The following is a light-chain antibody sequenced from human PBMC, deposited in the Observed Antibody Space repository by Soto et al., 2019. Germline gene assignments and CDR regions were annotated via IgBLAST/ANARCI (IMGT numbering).Light chain of an antibody. CDR1: SSDVGGYNY. V-gene: IGLV2-11*01. CDR2: VT. CDR3: CSYAGSHFL. Sequence: QSALTQPRSVSGSPGQSVTISCTGTSSDVGGYNYVSWYHQHPGKAPKLLIYVTQRPSGVPDRFSGSKSGNTASVTISGLQAEDEADYYCCSYAGSHFLFGGGTKLTVL. J-gene: IGLJ2*01.